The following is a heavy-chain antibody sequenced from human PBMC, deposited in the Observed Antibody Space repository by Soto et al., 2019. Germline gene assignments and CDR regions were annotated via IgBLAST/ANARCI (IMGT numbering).Heavy chain of an antibody. CDR2: FYYTGSI. CDR1: GGSVSSGNYY. Sequence: SETLSLTCTVSGGSVSSGNYYWSWIRQPPGKGLEWIGYFYYTGSINYNPSLKSRVTIFIDASKNQFPLTLYSVTAADTAIYYCAASCVACGGFNYYGMDVWGQGTTVTVSS. J-gene: IGHJ6*02. V-gene: IGHV4-61*01. D-gene: IGHD5-12*01. CDR3: AASCVACGGFNYYGMDV.